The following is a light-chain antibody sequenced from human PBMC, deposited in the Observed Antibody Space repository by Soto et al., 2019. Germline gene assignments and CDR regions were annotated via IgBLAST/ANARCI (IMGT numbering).Light chain of an antibody. Sequence: ITQSLSSLSASTGDRVTITCRASQGISSSYLAWYQQKPGQAPRLLIYGASTRATGIPARFSGSGSGTEFTLTISSLQSEDFAVYYCQQYNNWPPITFGQGTRLEIK. CDR3: QQYNNWPPIT. CDR2: GAS. J-gene: IGKJ5*01. V-gene: IGKV3-15*01. CDR1: QGISSSY.